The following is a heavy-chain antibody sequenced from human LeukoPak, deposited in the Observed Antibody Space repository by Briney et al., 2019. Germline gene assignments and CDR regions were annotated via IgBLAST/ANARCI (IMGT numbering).Heavy chain of an antibody. Sequence: GGSLRLFCASSGFTFSSYSMNWVRQAPGKGLEWVSSISNSSSYIHYTDSGKGRLTNSRDNAKNSLYLQMNSLRAEDTAVYYCARDIRPLSYMDVWGKGTTVTVSS. D-gene: IGHD2-21*01. J-gene: IGHJ6*03. CDR3: ARDIRPLSYMDV. CDR2: ISNSSSYI. CDR1: GFTFSSYS. V-gene: IGHV3-21*01.